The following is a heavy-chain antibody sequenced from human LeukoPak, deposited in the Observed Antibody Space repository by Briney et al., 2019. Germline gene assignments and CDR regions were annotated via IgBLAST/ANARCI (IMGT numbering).Heavy chain of an antibody. D-gene: IGHD6-19*01. CDR3: ARLIAVAGTKEDY. V-gene: IGHV1-69*13. CDR1: GGTLSSYA. Sequence: VASVKVSCKASGGTLSSYAISWVRQAPGQGLEWMGGIIPTFGTANYAQKFQGRVTITADESTSTAYMELSSLRSEDTAVYYCARLIAVAGTKEDYWGQGTLVTVSS. CDR2: IIPTFGTA. J-gene: IGHJ4*02.